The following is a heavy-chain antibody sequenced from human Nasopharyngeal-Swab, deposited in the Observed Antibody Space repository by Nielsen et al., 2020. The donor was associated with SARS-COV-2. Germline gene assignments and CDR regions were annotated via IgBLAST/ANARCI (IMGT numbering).Heavy chain of an antibody. CDR2: INPNSGGT. J-gene: IGHJ4*02. D-gene: IGHD2-2*01. CDR3: ARFCSSTSCLGVVYYFDY. V-gene: IGHV1-2*06. Sequence: WVGQAPGQGLEWMGRINPNSGGTNYAQKFQGRVTMTRDTSISTAYMELSRLRSDDTAVYYCARFCSSTSCLGVVYYFDYWGQGTLVTVSS.